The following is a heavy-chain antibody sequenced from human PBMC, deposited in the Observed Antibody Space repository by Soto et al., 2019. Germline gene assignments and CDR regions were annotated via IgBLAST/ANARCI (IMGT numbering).Heavy chain of an antibody. CDR2: INAGNGNT. V-gene: IGHV1-3*05. J-gene: IGHJ4*02. CDR1: GYTFTSYA. Sequence: QVQLVQSGAEEKKPGASVKVSCKASGYTFTSYAMHWVRQAPGQRLEWMGWINAGNGNTKYSQKFQGRVTITRDTSASTGYMEPSSLSSEYSAVYYCERTAAAADYWGQGTMVTVSS. CDR3: ERTAAAADY. D-gene: IGHD6-13*01.